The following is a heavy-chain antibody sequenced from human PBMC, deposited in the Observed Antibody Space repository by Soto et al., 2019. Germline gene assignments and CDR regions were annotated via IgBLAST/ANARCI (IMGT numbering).Heavy chain of an antibody. CDR1: GFSFSSYA. CDR2: ISKDGMNK. V-gene: IGHV3-30*04. CDR3: ARDMYSSDYFVTWSEP. Sequence: QVRLVESGGGVVQPGRSLRLSCTASGFSFSSYAMYWFRQPPGKGLEWVAVISKDGMNKNYADSVKGPATVSRDNANYSLDVQLTRLRGEHTAMYYCARDMYSSDYFVTWSEPWGQGTLVTVSS. D-gene: IGHD6-19*01. J-gene: IGHJ5*02.